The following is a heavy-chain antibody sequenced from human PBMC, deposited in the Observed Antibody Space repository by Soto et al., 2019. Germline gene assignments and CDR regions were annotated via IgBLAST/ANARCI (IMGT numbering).Heavy chain of an antibody. CDR1: GFTFSNAW. Sequence: EVQLVESGGGLVKPGGSLRLSCAASGFTFSNAWMSWVRQAPGKGLEWVGRIKSKTDGGTTDYAAPVKGRFTISTDDSKNTLYLQMNSLKTEDTAVYYCAVRLYYDYMDVWGKGTTVTVSS. CDR3: AVRLYYDYMDV. J-gene: IGHJ6*03. V-gene: IGHV3-15*01. CDR2: IKSKTDGGTT.